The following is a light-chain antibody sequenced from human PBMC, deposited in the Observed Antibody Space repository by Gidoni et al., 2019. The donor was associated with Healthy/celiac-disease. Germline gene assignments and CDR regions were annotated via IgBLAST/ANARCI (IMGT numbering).Light chain of an antibody. V-gene: IGLV7-43*01. CDR3: LLYYGGVWV. J-gene: IGLJ3*02. CDR2: STS. Sequence: QTVVTQEPSLTVSPGGTVTLTCASSTGAVTSGYYPNWFQQKPGQAPRALIYSTSNTHSGTPARFSGSLLGGKAALTLSGVQPEDEAEYYCLLYYGGVWVFGGGTKLTVL. CDR1: TGAVTSGYY.